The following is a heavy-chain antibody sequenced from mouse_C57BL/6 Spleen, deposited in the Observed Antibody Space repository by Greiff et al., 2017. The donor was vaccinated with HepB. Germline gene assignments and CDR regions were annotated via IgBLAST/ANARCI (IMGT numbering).Heavy chain of an antibody. V-gene: IGHV1-5*01. CDR2: IYPGNSDT. D-gene: IGHD1-1*01. Sequence: VHVKQSGTVLARPGASVKMSCKTSGYTFTSYWMHWVKQRPGQGLEWIGAIYPGNSDTSYNQKFKGKAKLTAVTSASTAYMELSSLTNEDSAVYYCTNYYGSSPDYWGQGTTLTVSS. CDR1: GYTFTSYW. CDR3: TNYYGSSPDY. J-gene: IGHJ2*01.